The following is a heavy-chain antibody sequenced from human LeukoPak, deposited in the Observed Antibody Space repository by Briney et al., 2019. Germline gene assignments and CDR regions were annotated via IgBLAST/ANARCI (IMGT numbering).Heavy chain of an antibody. J-gene: IGHJ6*03. V-gene: IGHV4-39*07. Sequence: PSETLSLTCTVSGGSISSTSYYWGWIRQPPGKGLEWIASIYYSGSTYYNPSLKSRVSMSVDTSKNQFSLKLRSVTAADTAVYYCARDGAGSNSYYYYMDVWGKGTTVTISS. D-gene: IGHD3-10*01. CDR2: IYYSGST. CDR3: ARDGAGSNSYYYYMDV. CDR1: GGSISSTSYY.